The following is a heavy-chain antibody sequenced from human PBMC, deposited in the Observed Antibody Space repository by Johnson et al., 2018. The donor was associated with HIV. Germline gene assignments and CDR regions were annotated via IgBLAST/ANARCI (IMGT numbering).Heavy chain of an antibody. D-gene: IGHD5-12*01. V-gene: IGHV3-30*03. CDR2: ISYYGSNK. CDR1: GFTFSSYG. J-gene: IGHJ3*02. Sequence: VQLVESGGGVVQPGRSLRLSCAASGFTFSSYGMHWVRQAPGKGLEWVAVISYYGSNKYYADSVKGRFTISRDNAKNSLYLQMNSLRAEDTAVYYCARDRPSKWLRSNDDVFDIWGQGTMVTVSS. CDR3: ARDRPSKWLRSNDDVFDI.